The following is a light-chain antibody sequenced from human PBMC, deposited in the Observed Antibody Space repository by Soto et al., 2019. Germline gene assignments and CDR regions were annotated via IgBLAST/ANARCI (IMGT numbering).Light chain of an antibody. Sequence: DIPLTQSPSSVSASVGDRVTITCRASQGLTNLLAWYQQRPGKAPTLLIYDRSSLQTGDPSRFRASGSGTLFTLTISNLQPEDSATYYCQQANKFRFPFGPGTKVEIK. J-gene: IGKJ3*01. CDR3: QQANKFRFP. CDR1: QGLTNL. CDR2: DRS. V-gene: IGKV1-12*01.